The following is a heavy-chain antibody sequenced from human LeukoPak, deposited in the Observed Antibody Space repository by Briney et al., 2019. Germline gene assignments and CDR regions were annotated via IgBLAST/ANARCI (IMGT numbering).Heavy chain of an antibody. V-gene: IGHV4-59*12. CDR3: ARELTYYYYYMDV. Sequence: SETLSLTCTVSGGSISSYYWSWIRQPPGKGLEWIGYIYYSGSTNYNPSLKSRVTISVDTSKNQFSLKLSSVTAADTAVYYCARELTYYYYYMDVWGKGTTVTVSS. CDR1: GGSISSYY. CDR2: IYYSGST. J-gene: IGHJ6*03. D-gene: IGHD3-10*01.